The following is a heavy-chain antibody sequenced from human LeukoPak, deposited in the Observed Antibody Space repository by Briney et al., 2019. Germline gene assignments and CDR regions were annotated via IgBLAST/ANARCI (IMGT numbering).Heavy chain of an antibody. D-gene: IGHD2-2*02. CDR2: ISGSGGST. Sequence: SGGSLRLSCAASGFTFSSYAMSWVRQAPGKGLEWVSAISGSGGSTYYADSVKGRFTISRDNSKNTLYLQMNSLRAEDTAVYYCAKGPSRYCSSTSCYRYFDYWGQGTLVPVSS. CDR1: GFTFSSYA. J-gene: IGHJ4*02. V-gene: IGHV3-23*01. CDR3: AKGPSRYCSSTSCYRYFDY.